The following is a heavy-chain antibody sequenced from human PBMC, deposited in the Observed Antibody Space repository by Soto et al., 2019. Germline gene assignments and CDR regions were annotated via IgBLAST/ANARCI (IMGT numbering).Heavy chain of an antibody. CDR1: GGSFSGYY. V-gene: IGHV4-34*01. D-gene: IGHD1-26*01. CDR3: ARGPIVGARGGFGFDS. Sequence: QVQLQQWGAGLLKPSETLSLTCAVYGGSFSGYYWSWIRQPPGKGLEWIGEINHSGSTNYNPSLKSRVLISVDTSKNQISLKLSSVTAADTAVYYCARGPIVGARGGFGFDSWGQGTLVTVSS. CDR2: INHSGST. J-gene: IGHJ5*01.